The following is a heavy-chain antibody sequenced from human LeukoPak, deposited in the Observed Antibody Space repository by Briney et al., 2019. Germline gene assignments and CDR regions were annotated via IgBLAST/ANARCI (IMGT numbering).Heavy chain of an antibody. J-gene: IGHJ4*02. CDR1: GGSISSSSYY. D-gene: IGHD3-10*01. CDR3: ARRVEVRGVINERLYYFDY. V-gene: IGHV4-39*01. CDR2: IYYSVST. Sequence: SETLSLTCTVSGGSISSSSYYWGWIRQPPGQGLEWIADIYYSVSTYYNPSLKSRVTISADTSKNQFSLKLSSVTAADTAVYYCARRVEVRGVINERLYYFDYWGQGTLVTVST.